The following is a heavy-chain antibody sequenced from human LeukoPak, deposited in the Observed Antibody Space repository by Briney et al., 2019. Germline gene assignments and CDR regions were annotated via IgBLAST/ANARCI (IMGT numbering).Heavy chain of an antibody. CDR2: IIPIFGIA. CDR1: GGTFSSYA. V-gene: IGHV1-69*04. Sequence: ASVKVSCKASGGTFSSYAISWVRQAPRQGLEWMGRIIPIFGIANYAQKFQGRVTITADKSTSTAYMELSSLRSEDTAVYYCAEVAVAGSGEHDYWGQGTLLTVSS. D-gene: IGHD6-19*01. J-gene: IGHJ4*02. CDR3: AEVAVAGSGEHDY.